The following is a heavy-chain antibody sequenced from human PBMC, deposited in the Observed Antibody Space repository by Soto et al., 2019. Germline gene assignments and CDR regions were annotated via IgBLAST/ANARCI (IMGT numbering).Heavy chain of an antibody. CDR1: GYAFTTYG. V-gene: IGHV1-18*01. CDR2: ISAHNGNT. J-gene: IGHJ4*02. D-gene: IGHD1-20*01. Sequence: QVHLVHSGAEVKKPGATVKVSCKGSGYAFTTYGITRVRHAPGQGLEWMGWISAHNGNTHYAQKLRGRLTVTSDTSTRTAYLELRSLRSADTAVYYSARGRYGDYWGQGALVTVSS. CDR3: ARGRYGDY.